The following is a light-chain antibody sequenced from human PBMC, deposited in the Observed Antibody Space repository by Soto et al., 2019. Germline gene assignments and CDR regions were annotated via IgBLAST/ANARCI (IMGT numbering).Light chain of an antibody. CDR1: RSVLYSSNNKNY. CDR2: WAS. J-gene: IGKJ4*01. V-gene: IGKV4-1*01. CDR3: QQYYSTPLT. Sequence: DIVMTQSPDSLAVSLGERATMNCKCSRSVLYSSNNKNYLAWYQQKPGQPPKLLIYWASTRESGVPDRFSGSGSGTDFTLTISSLQAEDVAVYYCQQYYSTPLTFGGGTKVDNK.